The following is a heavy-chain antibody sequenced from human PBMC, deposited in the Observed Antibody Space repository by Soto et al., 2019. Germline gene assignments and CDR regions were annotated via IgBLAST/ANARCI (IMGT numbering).Heavy chain of an antibody. CDR3: ARGRGVVVPAGTPDAFDV. D-gene: IGHD6-13*01. V-gene: IGHV1-18*01. CDR1: GYTFSRYG. Sequence: ASVNVSCRASGYTFSRYGFNWVRQAHRQGLEWMGRISAYNDYTNFAQKFQGRVTLTTDASTNTAYMELKILRSDDTAIYYCARGRGVVVPAGTPDAFDVWGQGTMVT. CDR2: ISAYNDYT. J-gene: IGHJ3*01.